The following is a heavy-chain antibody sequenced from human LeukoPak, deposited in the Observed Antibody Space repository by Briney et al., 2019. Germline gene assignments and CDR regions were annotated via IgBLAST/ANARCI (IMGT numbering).Heavy chain of an antibody. D-gene: IGHD1-1*01. CDR1: GFTFSNFG. CDR3: AKAASGNWNDVSDY. CDR2: ISGRGVST. V-gene: IGHV3-23*01. Sequence: PGGSLRLSCAASGFTFSNFGMHWVRQAPGKGLEWVSAISGRGVSTSYADSVRGRFTISRDNSKNTLYLQMNSLRAEDTAVYYCAKAASGNWNDVSDYWGQGTLVTVSS. J-gene: IGHJ4*02.